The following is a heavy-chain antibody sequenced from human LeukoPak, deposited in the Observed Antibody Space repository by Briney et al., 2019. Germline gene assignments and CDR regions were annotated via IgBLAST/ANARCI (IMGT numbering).Heavy chain of an antibody. Sequence: SETLSLTXTVSGGSISSYYWSWIRQPAGKGLEWIGRIYTTGNTNYNPSLKSRVTMSIDTSKKQFSLNLSSVTAADTAVYYCATGKYYYDSNSSYRYFDPWGQGTLVTVSS. CDR1: GGSISSYY. CDR3: ATGKYYYDSNSSYRYFDP. J-gene: IGHJ5*02. CDR2: IYTTGNT. D-gene: IGHD3-22*01. V-gene: IGHV4-4*07.